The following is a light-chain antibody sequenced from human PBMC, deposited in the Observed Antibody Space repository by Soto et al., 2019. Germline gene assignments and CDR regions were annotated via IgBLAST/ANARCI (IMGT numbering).Light chain of an antibody. J-gene: IGKJ1*01. Sequence: IQMTQSPSTLSASIGDRANITCRASQSISSWLAWYQQKPGKAPKVLIYKASNLESGVPSRFSGSGSETEFTLTISSLFPDDFATYYCQQYNRYWTFGQGTKVDIK. CDR3: QQYNRYWT. CDR1: QSISSW. V-gene: IGKV1-5*03. CDR2: KAS.